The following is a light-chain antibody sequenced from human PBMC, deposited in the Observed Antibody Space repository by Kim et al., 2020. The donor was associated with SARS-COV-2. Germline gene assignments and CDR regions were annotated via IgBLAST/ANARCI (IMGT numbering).Light chain of an antibody. Sequence: SASVGDRVRITCRASEGISSFVAWFQQKPGKPPKSLIYAASSLLSGVSSKFSGSGSGTDFTLTISSLQPEDFATYYCQQYNSLPSTFGQGTKLEI. J-gene: IGKJ2*01. V-gene: IGKV1-16*02. CDR3: QQYNSLPST. CDR2: AAS. CDR1: EGISSF.